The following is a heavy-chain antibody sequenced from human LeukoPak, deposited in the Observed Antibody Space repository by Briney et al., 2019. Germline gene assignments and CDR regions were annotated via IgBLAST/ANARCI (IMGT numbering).Heavy chain of an antibody. CDR2: IYYSGST. CDR1: GGSINSYY. Sequence: SETLSLTCTVSGGSINSYYWSWIRQPPGKGLEWIGYIYYSGSTYYNPSLKSRVTISVDTSKNQFSLKLSSVTAADTAVYYCAREGGSYLNWFDPWGQGTLVTVSS. D-gene: IGHD3-10*01. V-gene: IGHV4-59*12. CDR3: AREGGSYLNWFDP. J-gene: IGHJ5*02.